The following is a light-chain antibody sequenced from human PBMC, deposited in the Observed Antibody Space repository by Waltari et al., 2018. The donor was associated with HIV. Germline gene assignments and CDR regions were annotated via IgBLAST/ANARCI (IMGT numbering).Light chain of an antibody. CDR1: QDISNY. CDR2: DAS. Sequence: DIQMTQSPSSLSASVGDRVTVTCQASQDISNYLNWDQQKPGKAPKLLIYDASNLETGVPSRFSGSGSGTHFTLTISSLQPEDIATYYCQHYNSDPFTFGQGTRLEIK. J-gene: IGKJ5*01. V-gene: IGKV1-33*01. CDR3: QHYNSDPFT.